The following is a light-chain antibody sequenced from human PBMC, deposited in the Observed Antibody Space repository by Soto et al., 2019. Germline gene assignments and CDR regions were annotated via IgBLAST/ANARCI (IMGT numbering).Light chain of an antibody. CDR1: SSDVGGYNY. J-gene: IGLJ3*02. CDR2: EVS. CDR3: NSYSSSGTLM. V-gene: IGLV2-14*01. Sequence: QSALTQPASVSGSPGQSITISCTGTSSDVGGYNYVSWYQQPPGKAPKLMIYEVSDRPSGVSNRFSGSKSGNTAFLTISGLQAEDEADYFCNSYSSSGTLMFGGGTQLTVL.